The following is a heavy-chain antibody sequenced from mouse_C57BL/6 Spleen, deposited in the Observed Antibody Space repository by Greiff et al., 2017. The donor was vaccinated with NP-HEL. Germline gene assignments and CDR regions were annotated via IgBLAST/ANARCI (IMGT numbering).Heavy chain of an antibody. CDR1: GYTFTSYT. D-gene: IGHD1-1*01. CDR2: INPSSGYT. Sequence: VQLQRSGAELARPGASVKMSCKASGYTFTSYTMHWVKQRPGQGLEWIGYINPSSGYTKYNQKFKDKATLTADKSSSTADMQLSSLTSDDSAVYYCGGGGSSYYFDYWGQGTTLTGSS. CDR3: GGGGSSYYFDY. J-gene: IGHJ2*01. V-gene: IGHV1-4*01.